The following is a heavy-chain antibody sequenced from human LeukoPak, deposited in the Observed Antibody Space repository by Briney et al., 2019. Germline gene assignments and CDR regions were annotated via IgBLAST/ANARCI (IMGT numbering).Heavy chain of an antibody. Sequence: ASVKVSCKASGYTFTSYDINWVRQATGQGLEWMGWMNPNSGNTGYAQKFQGRVTMTRNTSISTAYMELSSLRSEDTAVYYCARGWSAAGSDYYYYMDVWGKGTTVTVSS. J-gene: IGHJ6*03. CDR1: GYTFTSYD. D-gene: IGHD6-13*01. CDR3: ARGWSAAGSDYYYYMDV. CDR2: MNPNSGNT. V-gene: IGHV1-8*01.